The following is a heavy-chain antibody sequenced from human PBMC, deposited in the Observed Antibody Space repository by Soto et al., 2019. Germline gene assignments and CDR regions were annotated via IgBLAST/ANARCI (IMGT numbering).Heavy chain of an antibody. J-gene: IGHJ4*02. V-gene: IGHV1-58*01. Sequence: SVKVSCKTSGFMFTSSAVQWVRQARGQRLEWIGWLVVGSGNTHYAQNFQERVTLTRDMSTGTAYMELSSLRSEDTAVYYCAAVPVLRFLEWLPAYFDYWGQGTLVTVSS. D-gene: IGHD3-3*01. CDR3: AAVPVLRFLEWLPAYFDY. CDR2: LVVGSGNT. CDR1: GFMFTSSA.